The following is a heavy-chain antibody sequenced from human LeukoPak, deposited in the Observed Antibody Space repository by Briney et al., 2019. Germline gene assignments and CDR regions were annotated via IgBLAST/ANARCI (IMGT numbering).Heavy chain of an antibody. CDR1: GCTFSGYA. CDR2: IIPIFGTA. Sequence: SVKVSFKASGCTFSGYAFSWLRQAPGQGLEWLGVIIPIFGTANYAQKFQGRVTITADESTSTAYMELSSLRSEDTAVYYCARSKAQADYYDSSGYYYSPRYYYYGMDVWGQGTTVTVSS. V-gene: IGHV1-69*01. J-gene: IGHJ6*02. CDR3: ARSKAQADYYDSSGYYYSPRYYYYGMDV. D-gene: IGHD3-22*01.